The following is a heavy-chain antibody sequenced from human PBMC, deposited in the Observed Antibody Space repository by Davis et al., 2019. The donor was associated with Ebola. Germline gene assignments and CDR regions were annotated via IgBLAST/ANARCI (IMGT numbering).Heavy chain of an antibody. D-gene: IGHD3-3*01. CDR3: AKTERIFGVVNYYGMDV. CDR2: ISYDGSNK. Sequence: GESLKISCAASGFTFSSYGMHWVRQAPGKGLEWVAVISYDGSNKYYADSVKGRFTISRDNPKNTLYLQMNSLRAEDTAVYYCAKTERIFGVVNYYGMDVWGQGTTVTVSS. CDR1: GFTFSSYG. J-gene: IGHJ6*02. V-gene: IGHV3-30*18.